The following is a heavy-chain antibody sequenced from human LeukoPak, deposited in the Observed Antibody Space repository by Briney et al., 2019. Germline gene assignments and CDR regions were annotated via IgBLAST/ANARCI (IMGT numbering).Heavy chain of an antibody. J-gene: IGHJ5*02. CDR2: INHSGST. V-gene: IGHV4-34*01. CDR3: ARVGITMVRGVPRWFDP. Sequence: SETLSLTCAVYGGSFSGYYWSWLRQPPGKGLEWIGEINHSGSTNYNPSLKSRVTISVDTSKNQFSLKLSSVTAADTAVYYCARVGITMVRGVPRWFDPWGQGTLVTVSS. D-gene: IGHD3-10*01. CDR1: GGSFSGYY.